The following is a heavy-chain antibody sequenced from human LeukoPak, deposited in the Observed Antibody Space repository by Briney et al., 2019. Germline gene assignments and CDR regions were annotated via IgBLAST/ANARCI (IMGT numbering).Heavy chain of an antibody. D-gene: IGHD1-26*01. J-gene: IGHJ6*02. Sequence: SLSLSCAASGFAFHYYAMHWVRPAPGKGLGWVSGISWNSGSIGYADSVKGRFTISRDNAKNSLYLQMNSLRAEDTALYYCAKAVSSYYYGMDVWGQGTTVTVSS. V-gene: IGHV3-9*01. CDR3: AKAVSSYYYGMDV. CDR1: GFAFHYYA. CDR2: ISWNSGSI.